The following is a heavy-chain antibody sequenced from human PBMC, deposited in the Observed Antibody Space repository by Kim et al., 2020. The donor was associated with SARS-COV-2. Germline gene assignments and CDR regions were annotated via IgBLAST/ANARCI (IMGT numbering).Heavy chain of an antibody. CDR3: ARERGAVDGGYDPTFDY. CDR2: IYFSGST. J-gene: IGHJ4*02. V-gene: IGHV4-59*01. D-gene: IGHD5-12*01. CDR1: GDSISGSY. Sequence: SETLSLTCTVFGDSISGSYWTWIRQPPGKGLEWIGYIYFSGSTNYNPSLKSRVTLSIDTSKKQFSLRLSSVTAADTAVYYCARERGAVDGGYDPTFDYWGQGNLVTVSS.